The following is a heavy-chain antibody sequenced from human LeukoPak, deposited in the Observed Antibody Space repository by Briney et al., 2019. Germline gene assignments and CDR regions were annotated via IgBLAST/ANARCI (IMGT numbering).Heavy chain of an antibody. D-gene: IGHD4-17*01. J-gene: IGHJ4*02. V-gene: IGHV1-2*02. Sequence: ASVRLSWMASGYTFTGYYMHWVRQAPGQGLEWMGWINPEIGVTKYAQKFQDRVTMTRDTSIGTAYMELSRLRSDDTAVYYCARQDYGDLLPPAGYWGEGTLVTVSS. CDR2: INPEIGVT. CDR1: GYTFTGYY. CDR3: ARQDYGDLLPPAGY.